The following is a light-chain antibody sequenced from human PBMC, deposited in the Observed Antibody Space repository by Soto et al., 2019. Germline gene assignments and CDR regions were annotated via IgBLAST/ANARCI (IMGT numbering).Light chain of an antibody. CDR1: QSAGTN. J-gene: IGKJ4*01. V-gene: IGKV3-15*01. CDR2: GAS. Sequence: EIVMTQSPVTLSVSPGGGATLSCRASQSAGTNLAWYQQQPGQPPRLLIYGASIRATGVSGRFSGSGSGTEFTLTISSLQSEDFAVYYCQQYNNWPPLTFGGGTKVEIE. CDR3: QQYNNWPPLT.